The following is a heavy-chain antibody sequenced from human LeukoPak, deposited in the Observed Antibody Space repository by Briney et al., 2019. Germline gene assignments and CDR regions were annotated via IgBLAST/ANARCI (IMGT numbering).Heavy chain of an antibody. D-gene: IGHD3-22*01. CDR1: GGSISSGGYS. CDR2: IYHSGST. V-gene: IGHV4-30-2*01. CDR3: ARVRTGPYYYDSSSGYFDY. J-gene: IGHJ4*02. Sequence: PSQTLPLTCAVSGGSISSGGYSWSWIRQPPGKGLEWIGYIYHSGSTYYNPSLKSRVTISVDRSKNQFSLKLSYVTAADTAVYYCARVRTGPYYYDSSSGYFDYWGQGTLVTVSS.